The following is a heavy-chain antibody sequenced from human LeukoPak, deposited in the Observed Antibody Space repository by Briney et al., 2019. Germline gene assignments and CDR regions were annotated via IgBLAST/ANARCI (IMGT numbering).Heavy chain of an antibody. CDR3: ARVSSIAPRGYFDF. J-gene: IGHJ4*02. Sequence: PGGSLRLSCAASGFTFSSYAMSWVRQAPGKGLEYVSSISSNGGSTDYANSVKGRFTISRDNSKNTLYLQMGSLRTEDMAVYYCARVSSIAPRGYFDFWGQGTLVTVSS. V-gene: IGHV3-64*01. CDR2: ISSNGGST. CDR1: GFTFSSYA. D-gene: IGHD6-6*01.